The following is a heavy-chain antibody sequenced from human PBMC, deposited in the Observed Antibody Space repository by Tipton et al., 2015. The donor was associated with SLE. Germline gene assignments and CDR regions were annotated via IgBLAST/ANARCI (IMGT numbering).Heavy chain of an antibody. J-gene: IGHJ3*02. V-gene: IGHV3-13*01. CDR2: IGTAGDA. CDR3: ATGLIRGVETFDI. CDR1: GFGFSFYD. Sequence: GSLRLSCAASGFGFSFYDMNWVRHVPGKGLEWVSSIGTAGDAYYSASVKGRFTISRDDGKNSLYLQMNSLGAGDTAVYYCATGLIRGVETFDIWGQGTKVTVSS. D-gene: IGHD2-21*01.